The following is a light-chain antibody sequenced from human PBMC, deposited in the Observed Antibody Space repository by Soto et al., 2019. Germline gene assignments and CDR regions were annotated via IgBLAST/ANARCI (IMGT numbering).Light chain of an antibody. Sequence: DIVMTQSPDSLAVSLGERATINCKSSQSVLYSSNIKNYLAWYQQKPGQPPKLLIYWASTRESGVPDRFSGSGSGTDFTLTISSLQAEDVAVYYCQQYYSTPNTFGGGTKVEIK. CDR1: QSVLYSSNIKNY. CDR2: WAS. J-gene: IGKJ4*01. V-gene: IGKV4-1*01. CDR3: QQYYSTPNT.